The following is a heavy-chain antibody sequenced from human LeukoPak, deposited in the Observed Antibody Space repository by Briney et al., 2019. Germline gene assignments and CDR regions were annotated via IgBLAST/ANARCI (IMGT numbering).Heavy chain of an antibody. CDR3: ARDHPPGIAAAGTVDP. CDR1: GGSISGYY. Sequence: SETLSLTCIVSGGSISGYYWSWIRQPPGKGLEWIGSIYYSGSTDYNPSLKSRVIISVDTSKNQFSLKLSSVTAADTAVYYCARDHPPGIAAAGTVDPWGQGTLVTVSS. D-gene: IGHD6-13*01. CDR2: IYYSGST. J-gene: IGHJ5*02. V-gene: IGHV4-59*12.